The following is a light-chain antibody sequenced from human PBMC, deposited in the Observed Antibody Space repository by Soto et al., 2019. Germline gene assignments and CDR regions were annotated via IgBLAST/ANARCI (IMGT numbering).Light chain of an antibody. Sequence: DVVLTQSPLSLPVTLGQPASISCSSSQSLVYSDGNTYFNWLHQRPGQSPRRLIYKVSNRDSGVPDRFSGSGSGTDFTLKISRVEAEDVGIYYCMQGTHWPLTFGGGTRVEIK. V-gene: IGKV2-30*01. CDR2: KVS. J-gene: IGKJ4*01. CDR1: QSLVYSDGNTY. CDR3: MQGTHWPLT.